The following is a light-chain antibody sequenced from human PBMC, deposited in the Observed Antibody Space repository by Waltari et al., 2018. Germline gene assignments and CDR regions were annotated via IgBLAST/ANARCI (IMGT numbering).Light chain of an antibody. V-gene: IGLV3-10*01. CDR3: YSTDTSASQGV. J-gene: IGLJ1*01. Sequence: SYELTQPPSVSVSPGQTARITCSVDALPTKYAYWYQKKSGQAPVLVIYEDSKRPSGIPERFSGFSSGTMATLTISGAQVEDEADYYCYSTDTSASQGVFGSGTRVTVL. CDR2: EDS. CDR1: ALPTKY.